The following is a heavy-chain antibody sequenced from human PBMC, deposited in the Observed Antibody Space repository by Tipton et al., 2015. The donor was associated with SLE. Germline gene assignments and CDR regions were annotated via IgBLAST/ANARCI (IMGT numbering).Heavy chain of an antibody. D-gene: IGHD3-16*02. CDR2: MDYSGRS. CDR3: ARQYYDNLWGSYRYHSDG. V-gene: IGHV4-39*07. J-gene: IGHJ4*02. Sequence: TLSLTCTVSGGSISDYSWNWIRQPPGKGLEWIGSMDYSGRSYYNPSLTSRVTISVDTSKNQFSLKLSSVTAADTAVYYCARQYYDNLWGSYRYHSDGWGQGILVTVSS. CDR1: GGSISDYS.